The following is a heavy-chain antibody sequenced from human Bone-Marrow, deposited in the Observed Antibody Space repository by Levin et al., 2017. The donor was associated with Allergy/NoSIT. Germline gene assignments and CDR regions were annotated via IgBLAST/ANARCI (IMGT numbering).Heavy chain of an antibody. CDR1: GGSISSSSYY. D-gene: IGHD4-23*01. CDR3: ARLDYGGNVPNYYYYGMDV. V-gene: IGHV4-39*01. Sequence: TAGGSLRLSCTVSGGSISSSSYYWGWIRQPPGKGLEWIGSIYYSGSTYYNPSLKSRVTISVDTSKNQFSLKLSSVTAADTAVYYCARLDYGGNVPNYYYYGMDVWGQGTTVTVSS. J-gene: IGHJ6*02. CDR2: IYYSGST.